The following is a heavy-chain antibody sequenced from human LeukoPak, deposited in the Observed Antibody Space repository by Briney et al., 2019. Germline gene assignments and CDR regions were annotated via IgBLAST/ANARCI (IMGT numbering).Heavy chain of an antibody. CDR2: INHSGST. D-gene: IGHD2-15*01. Sequence: SETLSLTCAVYGGSFSGYYWSWIRQPPGKGLEWIGEINHSGSTNYNPSLKSRVTISVDTSKNQFSLKLSSVTAADTAVYYCARAGGLTYTFDYWGQGTLVTVSS. CDR3: ARAGGLTYTFDY. V-gene: IGHV4-34*01. CDR1: GGSFSGYY. J-gene: IGHJ4*02.